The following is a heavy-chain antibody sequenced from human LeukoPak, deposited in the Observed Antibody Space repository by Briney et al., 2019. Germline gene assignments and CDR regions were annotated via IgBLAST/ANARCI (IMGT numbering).Heavy chain of an antibody. CDR2: IKQDGSQK. V-gene: IGHV3-7*01. J-gene: IGHJ3*02. CDR3: ARGGTYDI. Sequence: PGGSLRLSCVAPGFTSSRYWMTWFRQAPGKGLEWVANIKQDGSQKNYVDSVKGRFTISRDNAKKSLYLQMNSLRGEDTAVYFCARGGTYDIWGQGTRVTVSS. CDR1: GFTSSRYW.